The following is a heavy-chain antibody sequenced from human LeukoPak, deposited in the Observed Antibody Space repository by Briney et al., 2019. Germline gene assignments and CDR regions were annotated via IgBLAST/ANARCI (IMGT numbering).Heavy chain of an antibody. CDR3: ARDSHSSSWYSEFDY. V-gene: IGHV3-21*01. CDR2: INILSNYI. CDR1: GFTFSSYS. J-gene: IGHJ4*02. D-gene: IGHD6-13*01. Sequence: GGSLRLSCAASGFTFSSYSMNWVRQAPGKGLEWVPSINILSNYIYYADSVKGRFTISSDNAKNSLYLQMNSLRAEDTAVYYCARDSHSSSWYSEFDYWGQGTLVTVSS.